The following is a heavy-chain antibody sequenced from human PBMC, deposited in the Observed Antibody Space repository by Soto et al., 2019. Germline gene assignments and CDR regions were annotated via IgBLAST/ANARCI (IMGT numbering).Heavy chain of an antibody. CDR2: ISSSSSYI. CDR1: GFTFSSYS. J-gene: IGHJ4*02. CDR3: AREVGWYDGVDY. V-gene: IGHV3-21*01. D-gene: IGHD6-19*01. Sequence: KPGGSLRLSCAASGFTFSSYSMNWVRQAPGKGLEWVSSISSSSSYIYYADSVKGRFTISRDNAKNSLYLQMNSLRAEDTAVYYCAREVGWYDGVDYWGQGTLVTVSS.